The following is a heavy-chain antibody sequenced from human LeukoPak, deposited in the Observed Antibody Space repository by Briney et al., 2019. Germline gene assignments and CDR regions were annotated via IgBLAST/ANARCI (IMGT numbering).Heavy chain of an antibody. D-gene: IGHD6-13*01. J-gene: IGHJ4*02. Sequence: GGSLRLSCAGSGFTLARHALTWVRQAPGMGLEWVSTISGGGGSTHYADSVKGRFTISRDNSKDTVFLQMNNLRAEDTAIYYCAREGGSCTSNSCSDYFDYWGQGTLVTVSP. V-gene: IGHV3-23*01. CDR1: GFTLARHA. CDR2: ISGGGGST. CDR3: AREGGSCTSNSCSDYFDY.